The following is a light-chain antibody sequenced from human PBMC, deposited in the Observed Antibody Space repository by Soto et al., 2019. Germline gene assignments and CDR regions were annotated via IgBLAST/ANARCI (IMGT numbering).Light chain of an antibody. Sequence: MTQSPSSLSASVGDRVTITCQASQGIGSTLAWYQQKPGQTPRLLIYGASTRATGVPARFSGSGSGTDFTLTINSLQSEDFAVYYCQHYANWPLTFGGGTKVDI. V-gene: IGKV3-15*01. J-gene: IGKJ4*01. CDR2: GAS. CDR1: QGIGST. CDR3: QHYANWPLT.